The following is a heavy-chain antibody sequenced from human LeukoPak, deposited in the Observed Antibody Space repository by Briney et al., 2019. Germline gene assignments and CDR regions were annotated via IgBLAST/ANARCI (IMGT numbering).Heavy chain of an antibody. CDR1: GYSISSDSY. J-gene: IGHJ5*02. CDR2: IYYTGIT. Sequence: SETLSLTCAVSGYSISSDSYWGWIRQPPGKGLEWIGNIYYTGITNYNPSLKSRVTISVDTSKNQFSLKLGSVSAADTAVYYCARRRTVYSSFDPWGQGTLVTVSS. CDR3: ARRRTVYSSFDP. D-gene: IGHD4-11*01. V-gene: IGHV4-38-2*01.